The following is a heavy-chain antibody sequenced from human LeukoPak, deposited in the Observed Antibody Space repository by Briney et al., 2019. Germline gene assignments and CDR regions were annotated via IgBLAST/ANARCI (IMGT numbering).Heavy chain of an antibody. CDR3: ARGEMATVDY. Sequence: TSETLSLTCTVSGGSISSSSYYWGWIRQPPGKGLEWIGSIYYSGSTYYNPSLKSRATISVDTSKNQFSLKLSSVTAADTAVYYCARGEMATVDYWGQGTLVTVSS. V-gene: IGHV4-39*07. J-gene: IGHJ4*02. CDR1: GGSISSSSYY. D-gene: IGHD5-24*01. CDR2: IYYSGST.